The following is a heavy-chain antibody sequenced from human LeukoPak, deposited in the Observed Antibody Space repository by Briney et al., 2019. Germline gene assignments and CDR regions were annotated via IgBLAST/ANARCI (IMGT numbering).Heavy chain of an antibody. D-gene: IGHD2-2*01. V-gene: IGHV4-39*07. Sequence: SETLSLTCTVSGGSISSSSYYWGWIRQPPGKGLEWIGSIYYSGSTYYNPSLKSRVTISLDTSKNQFSLKLSSVTAADTAVYYCARAPFVLVPNYYYYYMAVWGKGTTVTVSS. CDR2: IYYSGST. CDR3: ARAPFVLVPNYYYYYMAV. CDR1: GGSISSSSYY. J-gene: IGHJ6*03.